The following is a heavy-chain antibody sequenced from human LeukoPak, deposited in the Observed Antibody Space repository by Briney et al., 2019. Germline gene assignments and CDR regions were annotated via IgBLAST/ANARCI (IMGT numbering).Heavy chain of an antibody. D-gene: IGHD1-26*01. CDR2: ISSSSSTI. J-gene: IGHJ3*02. CDR1: GFIFSSYN. V-gene: IGHV3-48*01. CDR3: ARRGIVGATTAAFDI. Sequence: GGSLRLSCAASGFIFSSYNMNWVRQAPGKGLEWVSFISSSSSTIYYADSVKGRFTISRDNSKNTLYLQMNSLRAEDTAVYYCARRGIVGATTAAFDIWGQGTMVTVSS.